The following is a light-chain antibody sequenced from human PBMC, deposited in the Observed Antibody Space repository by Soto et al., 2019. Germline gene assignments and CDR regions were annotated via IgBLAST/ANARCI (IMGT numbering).Light chain of an antibody. CDR3: QQYKT. J-gene: IGKJ1*01. V-gene: IGKV3-15*01. CDR1: RSVSNN. Sequence: EIGLTHSPATLSLSPCERATLSCRASRSVSNNYLAWYQQKPGQAPRLLIYGASTRATGIPARFSGSGSGTEFTLTISSLQSEDFAVYYCQQYKTFGQGTKVDIK. CDR2: GAS.